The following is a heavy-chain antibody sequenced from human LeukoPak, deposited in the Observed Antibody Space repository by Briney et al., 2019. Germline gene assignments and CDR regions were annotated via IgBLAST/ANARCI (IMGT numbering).Heavy chain of an antibody. Sequence: SETLSLTCAVYGGSFSGYYWSWIRQPPGKGLEWIGEINHSGSTNYNPSLKSRVTISVDRSKNQFSLKLSSVTAADTAVYYCARRRNGHYYDSSGSKPEYYFDYWGQGTLVTVSS. V-gene: IGHV4-34*01. D-gene: IGHD3-22*01. J-gene: IGHJ4*02. CDR1: GGSFSGYY. CDR3: ARRRNGHYYDSSGSKPEYYFDY. CDR2: INHSGST.